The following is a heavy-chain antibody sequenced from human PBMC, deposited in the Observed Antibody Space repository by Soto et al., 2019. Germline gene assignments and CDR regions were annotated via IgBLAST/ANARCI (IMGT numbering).Heavy chain of an antibody. CDR2: ISAYNGDT. J-gene: IGHJ6*02. V-gene: IGHV1-18*01. CDR3: ARPVDYYYYDMDV. Sequence: ASVKVSCKASGYTFTSFGINWVRQAPGQGLEWMGWISAYNGDTNYAQKLQGRVIMTTDTSTTTAYMELRSLISVDTAVYYCARPVDYYYYDMDVWGQGTTVTVSS. CDR1: GYTFTSFG.